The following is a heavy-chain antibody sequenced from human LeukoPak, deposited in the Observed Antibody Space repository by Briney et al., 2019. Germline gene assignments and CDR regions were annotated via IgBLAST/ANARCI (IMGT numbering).Heavy chain of an antibody. CDR1: GFTFSGYW. CDR2: IKQDGSEK. CDR3: ASKRGYSYGPLDY. V-gene: IGHV3-7*01. Sequence: GGSLRLSCAASGFTFSGYWMSWVRQAPGKGLEWVANIKQDGSEKYYVDSVKGRFTISRDNAKNSLYLQMNSLRAEDTAVYYCASKRGYSYGPLDYWGQGTLVTVSS. J-gene: IGHJ4*02. D-gene: IGHD5-18*01.